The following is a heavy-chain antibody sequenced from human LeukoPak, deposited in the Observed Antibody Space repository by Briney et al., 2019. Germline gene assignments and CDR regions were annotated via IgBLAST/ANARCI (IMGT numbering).Heavy chain of an antibody. J-gene: IGHJ6*02. V-gene: IGHV1-69*04. CDR1: GGTFSSYA. CDR2: IIPIFGIA. Sequence: SVTVSCMASGGTFSSYAISGVRQAPGQGLEWMGRIIPIFGIANYAQKFQGRVTITADKSTSTAYMELSSLRSEDTAVYYCASSRRGVVVTAMDYYYGMDVWGQGTTVTVSS. CDR3: ASSRRGVVVTAMDYYYGMDV. D-gene: IGHD2-21*02.